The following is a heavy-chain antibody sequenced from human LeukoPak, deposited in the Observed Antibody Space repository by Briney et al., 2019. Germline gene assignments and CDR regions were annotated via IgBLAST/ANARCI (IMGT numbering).Heavy chain of an antibody. V-gene: IGHV1-46*01. Sequence: ASVKVSCKASGYTFTSYYMHWVRQAPGQGLEWMGIINPSGGGTSYAQKFQGRVTMTRDTSTSTVYMELSSLRSEDTAVYHCARAYGSGSYTLLFFDYWGQGTLVTVSS. D-gene: IGHD3-10*01. CDR1: GYTFTSYY. J-gene: IGHJ4*02. CDR2: INPSGGGT. CDR3: ARAYGSGSYTLLFFDY.